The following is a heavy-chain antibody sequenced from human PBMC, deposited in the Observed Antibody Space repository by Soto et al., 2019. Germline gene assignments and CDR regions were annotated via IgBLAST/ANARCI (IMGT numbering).Heavy chain of an antibody. D-gene: IGHD3-3*01. CDR2: TYYRSKWYN. CDR1: GDRVSSNSAA. V-gene: IGHV6-1*01. Sequence: KQSQTLSLTCAISGDRVSSNSAAWNWIRQSPSRGLEWLGRTYYRSKWYNDYAVSVKSRITINPDTSKNQFSLQLNSVTPEDTAVYYCARDLRITIFGVVIMEDYYYYGMDVWGQGTTVTV. J-gene: IGHJ6*02. CDR3: ARDLRITIFGVVIMEDYYYYGMDV.